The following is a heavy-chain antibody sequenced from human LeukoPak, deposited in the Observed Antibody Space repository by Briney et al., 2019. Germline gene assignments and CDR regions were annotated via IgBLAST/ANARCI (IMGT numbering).Heavy chain of an antibody. Sequence: SVKVSCKASGGTFSSYAISWVRQAPGQGLEWMGGIIPIFGTANYAQKFQGRVTITADESTSTAYMELSSLRSEDTAVYYCARVIVVVPAATPLYYYGMDVWGQGTTVTVSS. D-gene: IGHD2-2*01. CDR2: IIPIFGTA. CDR3: ARVIVVVPAATPLYYYGMDV. J-gene: IGHJ6*02. CDR1: GGTFSSYA. V-gene: IGHV1-69*13.